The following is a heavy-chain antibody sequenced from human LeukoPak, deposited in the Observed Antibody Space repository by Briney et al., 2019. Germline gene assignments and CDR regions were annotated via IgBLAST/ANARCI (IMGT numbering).Heavy chain of an antibody. D-gene: IGHD1-26*01. CDR2: IRSRADGGTA. CDR3: ARGSIMGARGLGDS. CDR1: GFTFSSHW. Sequence: GGSLRLSCAASGFTFSSHWMHWVRQAPGKGLEWVGRIRSRADGGTAEYATAVEGRFTISRDNSKNTVFLQMNSLRAEDTAVYYCARGSIMGARGLGDSWGQGTLVTVSS. V-gene: IGHV3-15*01. J-gene: IGHJ4*02.